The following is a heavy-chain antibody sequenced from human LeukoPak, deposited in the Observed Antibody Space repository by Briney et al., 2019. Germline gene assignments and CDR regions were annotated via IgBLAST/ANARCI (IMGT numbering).Heavy chain of an antibody. CDR1: GYTFTGYY. D-gene: IGHD2-21*02. V-gene: IGHV1-2*02. J-gene: IGHJ4*02. CDR3: ARIVRLAYCGGDCPQIPDY. Sequence: ASVKVSCKASGYTFTGYYMHWVRHPPPQGLEWVGWINPNTGGTNNAQKFQGRVTMTRDTPISTAYMELSRLRSDDTAVYYCARIVRLAYCGGDCPQIPDYWGQGTLVTVSS. CDR2: INPNTGGT.